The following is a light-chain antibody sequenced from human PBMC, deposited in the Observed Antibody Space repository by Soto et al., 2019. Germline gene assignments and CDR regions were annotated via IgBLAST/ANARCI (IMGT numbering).Light chain of an antibody. V-gene: IGLV2-8*01. CDR3: SSYAGSLVV. CDR1: SSDIGAYNY. J-gene: IGLJ2*01. Sequence: QSVLTQPPSASGSPGQSVTISCTGTSSDIGAYNYVSWYRQYPDKAPKLLVYQVTKRPSGVPDRFSGSKSGNTAALTVSGLQAEDEAVYYCSSYAGSLVVLGGGTKLTVL. CDR2: QVT.